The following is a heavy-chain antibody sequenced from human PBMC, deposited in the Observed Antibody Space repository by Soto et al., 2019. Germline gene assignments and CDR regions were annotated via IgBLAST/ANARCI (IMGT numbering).Heavy chain of an antibody. J-gene: IGHJ6*02. Sequence: QVQLQESGPGLVRPSQTLSLTCTVSGDSISSADYYWSWIRQTPGKGLEWIGHIFYSATTYYNPSVKSPLTISVDTAKNHFSLRLTSVTATDTDVYYCARELWVEPELYSSGMDVWGQGTTVTVSS. CDR1: GDSISSADYY. V-gene: IGHV4-30-4*01. CDR2: IFYSATT. D-gene: IGHD1-1*01. CDR3: ARELWVEPELYSSGMDV.